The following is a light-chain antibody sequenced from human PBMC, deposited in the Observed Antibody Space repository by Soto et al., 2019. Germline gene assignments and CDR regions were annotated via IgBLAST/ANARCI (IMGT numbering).Light chain of an antibody. Sequence: DIVMTQSPDSLAVFLGERAIIDCKSSQSVFYSSNNRSYLAWYQQKLGQPPKLLIYWASTRESGVPDRFSGSGSGTDFTLTIGSLQPEDVAVYYCQQYYSTPPNFGPGTKVHIK. CDR2: WAS. CDR1: QSVFYSSNNRSY. J-gene: IGKJ3*01. CDR3: QQYYSTPPN. V-gene: IGKV4-1*01.